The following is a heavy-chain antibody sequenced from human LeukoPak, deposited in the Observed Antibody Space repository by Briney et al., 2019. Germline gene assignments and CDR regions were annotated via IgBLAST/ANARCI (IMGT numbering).Heavy chain of an antibody. CDR1: GFTFNYYA. CDR2: ISFDGKNK. V-gene: IGHV3-30*04. CDR3: ARGPVEMATTYFDY. J-gene: IGHJ4*02. D-gene: IGHD5-24*01. Sequence: PGTSLRLSCVASGFTFNYYAIHWVRQAPGKGLEWVAVISFDGKNKFYADSVEGRFTISRDNSKNTLYLQMNSLRAEDTAVYYCARGPVEMATTYFDYWGQGTLVTVSS.